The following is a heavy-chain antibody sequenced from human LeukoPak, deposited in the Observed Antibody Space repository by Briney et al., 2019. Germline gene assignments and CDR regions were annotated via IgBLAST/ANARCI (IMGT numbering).Heavy chain of an antibody. CDR1: GGSFSGYY. CDR2: INHSGST. D-gene: IGHD7-27*01. CDR3: ARLGIYWYYFDY. V-gene: IGHV4-34*01. J-gene: IGHJ4*02. Sequence: SETLSLTCAVYGGSFSGYYWSWIRQPPGKGLEWIGEINHSGSTNYNPPLKSRVTISVDTSKNQFSLKLSSVTAADTAVYYCARLGIYWYYFDYWGQGTLVTVSS.